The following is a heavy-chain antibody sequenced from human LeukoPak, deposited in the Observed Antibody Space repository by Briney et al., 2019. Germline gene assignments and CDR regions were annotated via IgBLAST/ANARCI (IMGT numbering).Heavy chain of an antibody. J-gene: IGHJ4*02. D-gene: IGHD2-15*01. CDR2: VSSDGTT. Sequence: SETLSLTCSVSGDSVTSSYWNWIRQPPGKGLDWIGYVSSDGTTNFTPSLRSRLIMSVDTAKNDISLILTSVTGADTAIYYCARLDCFVEGCYNHWGRGTLVTVSS. CDR1: GDSVTSSY. V-gene: IGHV4-59*08. CDR3: ARLDCFVEGCYNH.